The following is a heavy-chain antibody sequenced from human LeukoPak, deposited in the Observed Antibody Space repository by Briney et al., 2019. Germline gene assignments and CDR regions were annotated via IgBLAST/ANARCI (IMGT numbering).Heavy chain of an antibody. V-gene: IGHV3-23*01. D-gene: IGHD2-2*02. J-gene: IGHJ6*03. Sequence: PGGSLRLSCAASGFTFSSYDMSWVRQAPGKGLEWVSAISGSGGSTYYADSVKGRFTISRDNSKNTLYLQMNSLRAEDTAVFYCGKGGVPAAIDYYYMDVWGKGTTVTVSS. CDR1: GFTFSSYD. CDR3: GKGGVPAAIDYYYMDV. CDR2: ISGSGGST.